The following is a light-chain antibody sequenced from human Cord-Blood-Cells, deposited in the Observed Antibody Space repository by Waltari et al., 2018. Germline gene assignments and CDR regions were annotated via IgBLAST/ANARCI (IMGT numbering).Light chain of an antibody. CDR3: CSYAGSSTVV. Sequence: QSALTQPASVSGSPGQSITIPCTGTSSDVGSYNLVSWYQQHPGKAPKLIIYEGSKRPSGVSNRFSGSKSVNTSSLTISGLQAEDEADYYCCSYAGSSTVVFGGGTKLTVL. J-gene: IGLJ2*01. CDR1: SSDVGSYNL. V-gene: IGLV2-23*01. CDR2: EGS.